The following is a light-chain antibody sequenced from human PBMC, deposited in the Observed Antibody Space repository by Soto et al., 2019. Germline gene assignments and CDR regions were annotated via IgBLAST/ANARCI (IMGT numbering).Light chain of an antibody. J-gene: IGKJ2*01. Sequence: DIPMTQSPSTLSASVGDRVIITCRASQSISYWLAWYQQKPGKAPKVLIYKASSLQSGVPSRFSGSGSGTEFTLTISSLQPDDFATYHCQQYNSYPYTFGQGTKLEI. CDR3: QQYNSYPYT. CDR1: QSISYW. CDR2: KAS. V-gene: IGKV1-5*03.